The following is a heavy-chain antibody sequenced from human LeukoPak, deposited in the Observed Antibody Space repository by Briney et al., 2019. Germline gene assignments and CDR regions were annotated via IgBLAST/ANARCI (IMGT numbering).Heavy chain of an antibody. CDR2: ITPSGGT. D-gene: IGHD5-24*01. Sequence: ASEKVSCKASGYIFSDYYMHWVRQAPGQGLDWMGWITPSGGTNYPQKFQGRVAITRDTSITTAYMDLSRLTSDDTPVYYCARDRYGDGFAHFDYWGQGALVTVSS. V-gene: IGHV1-2*02. CDR1: GYIFSDYY. CDR3: ARDRYGDGFAHFDY. J-gene: IGHJ4*02.